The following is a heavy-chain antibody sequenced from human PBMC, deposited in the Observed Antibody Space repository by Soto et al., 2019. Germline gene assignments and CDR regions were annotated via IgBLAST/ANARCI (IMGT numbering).Heavy chain of an antibody. CDR2: IYPGDSDT. D-gene: IGHD3-10*01. CDR1: GYSFTSYW. J-gene: IGHJ6*02. CDR3: ARPRSGSYRLDYYGMDV. Sequence: PGESLKISCKGSGYSFTSYWIGWVRQMPEKGLEWMGIIYPGDSDTRYSPSFQGQVTISADKSISTAYLQWSSLKASDTAIYYCARPRSGSYRLDYYGMDVWGQGTTVTVSS. V-gene: IGHV5-51*01.